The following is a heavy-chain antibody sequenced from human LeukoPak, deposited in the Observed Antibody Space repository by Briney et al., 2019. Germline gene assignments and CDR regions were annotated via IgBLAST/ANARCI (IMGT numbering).Heavy chain of an antibody. J-gene: IGHJ4*02. Sequence: SETLSLTCTVSGGSISSSSYSWGWIRQPPGKGLEWIGSIYYSGSTYYNPSLKSRVTISVDTSKNQFSLKLSSVTAADTAVYXXXXXXXAGLRRFDYWGQGTLVTVSS. CDR1: GGSISSSSYS. CDR3: XXXXXAGLRRFDY. D-gene: IGHD6-19*01. CDR2: IYYSGST. V-gene: IGHV4-39*07.